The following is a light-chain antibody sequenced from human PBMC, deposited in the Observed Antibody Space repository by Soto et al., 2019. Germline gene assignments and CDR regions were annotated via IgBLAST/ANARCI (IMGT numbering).Light chain of an antibody. Sequence: EIVVTQSPATLSLSPGERATLTCRASQSVSTYLAWYQQKPGQAPRLLIYDASKRATGIPSRFSGSGSGTDFNLVISSLEPEDFAVYYCHQRRLSPLTFGGGTRVEIK. CDR3: HQRRLSPLT. V-gene: IGKV3-11*01. CDR2: DAS. J-gene: IGKJ4*01. CDR1: QSVSTY.